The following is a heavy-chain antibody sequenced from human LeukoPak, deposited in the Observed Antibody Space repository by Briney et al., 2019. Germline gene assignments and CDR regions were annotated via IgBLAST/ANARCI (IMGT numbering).Heavy chain of an antibody. Sequence: GESLKISCKASGYTLTGDWIGWVRQMPGKGLEWMGIIYPGDSDTKYNAPFQGQVTISADKSISTAYLQWGSLKASDTATYYCARPALYCSSTVCPPYMDVWGKGTTVTVSS. V-gene: IGHV5-51*01. CDR2: IYPGDSDT. J-gene: IGHJ6*03. CDR3: ARPALYCSSTVCPPYMDV. D-gene: IGHD2-2*01. CDR1: GYTLTGDW.